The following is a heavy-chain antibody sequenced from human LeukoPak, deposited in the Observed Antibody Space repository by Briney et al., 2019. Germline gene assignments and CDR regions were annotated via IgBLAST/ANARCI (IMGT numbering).Heavy chain of an antibody. J-gene: IGHJ4*02. CDR1: GGTFSSYA. D-gene: IGHD4-11*01. Sequence: SVKVSCKASGGTFSSYAISWVRQAPGQGLEWMGRIIPIFGTANYAQKFQSRVTITTDESTSTAYIELSSLRSEDTAVYYCASDHDYRAFDYWGQGTLVTVSS. CDR2: IIPIFGTA. CDR3: ASDHDYRAFDY. V-gene: IGHV1-69*05.